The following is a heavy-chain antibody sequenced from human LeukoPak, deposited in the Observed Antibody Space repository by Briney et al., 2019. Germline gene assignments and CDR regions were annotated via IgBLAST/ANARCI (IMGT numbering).Heavy chain of an antibody. J-gene: IGHJ4*02. CDR2: IYSGGST. V-gene: IGHV3-53*01. D-gene: IGHD5-18*01. CDR1: GFTVSSNY. CDR3: ARDRRSGYSYEGY. Sequence: GSLRLSCAASGFTVSSNYMSWVRQAPGKGLEWVSVIYSGGSTYYADSVKGRFTISRDNSKNTLYLQMNSLRAEDTAVYYRARDRRSGYSYEGYWGQGTLVTVSS.